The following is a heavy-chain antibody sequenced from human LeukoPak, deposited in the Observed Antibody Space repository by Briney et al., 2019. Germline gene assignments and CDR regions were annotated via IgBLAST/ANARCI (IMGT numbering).Heavy chain of an antibody. CDR1: GYSFTSYW. Sequence: GESLKISCKGSGYSFTSYWIGWVRQMPGKDLEWMGIIYPGDSDTRYSPSFQGQVTISADKSISTAYLQWSSLKASDTAMYYCARLGDFWSGYLNWFDPWGQGTLVTVSS. CDR3: ARLGDFWSGYLNWFDP. J-gene: IGHJ5*02. V-gene: IGHV5-51*01. D-gene: IGHD3-3*01. CDR2: IYPGDSDT.